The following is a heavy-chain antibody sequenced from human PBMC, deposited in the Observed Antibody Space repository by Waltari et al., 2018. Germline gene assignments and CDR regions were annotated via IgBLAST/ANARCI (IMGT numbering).Heavy chain of an antibody. CDR2: INQDGSST. J-gene: IGHJ6*02. CDR1: GFTFPSFW. D-gene: IGHD5-18*01. V-gene: IGHV3-7*01. CDR3: ATTLFRTQRGDGVDV. Sequence: EVHVVESGGGLVQPGGSLRLSCAASGFTFPSFWMSWVRQAPGEGVGGVASINQDGSSTYYVDSVKGRFIISRDHAENSLFLQMSSLSAEDTAVYSCATTLFRTQRGDGVDVWGQGTTVIVSS.